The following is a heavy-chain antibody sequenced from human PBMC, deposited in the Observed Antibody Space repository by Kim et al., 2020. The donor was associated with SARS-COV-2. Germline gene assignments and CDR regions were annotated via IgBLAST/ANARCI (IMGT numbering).Heavy chain of an antibody. Sequence: SETLSLTYTVSGGSISSGNYNWNWIRQPPGQGLEWIGYIYYSGSTSYNPSLKSRVTISVDSSKNQFSLKLSSVTAADTAVYYCTRGVRIWGQGTLVTVSS. J-gene: IGHJ4*02. V-gene: IGHV4-30-4*01. CDR1: GGSISSGNYN. D-gene: IGHD3-16*01. CDR3: TRGVRI. CDR2: IYYSGST.